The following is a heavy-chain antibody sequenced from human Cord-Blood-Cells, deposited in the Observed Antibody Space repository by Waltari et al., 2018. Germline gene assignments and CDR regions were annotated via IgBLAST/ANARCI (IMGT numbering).Heavy chain of an antibody. J-gene: IGHJ4*02. D-gene: IGHD3-3*01. V-gene: IGHV4-34*01. CDR2: INLSGST. Sequence: QVQLQQWGAGLLKPSETLSLTCAVYGGSFSGYYWTWIRQPPGKGLEWVGEINLSGSTNYNPSLKSRVTISVDTSKNQFSLKLSSVTAADTAVYYCASASGFFLEWLLFDYWGQGTLVTVSS. CDR1: GGSFSGYY. CDR3: ASASGFFLEWLLFDY.